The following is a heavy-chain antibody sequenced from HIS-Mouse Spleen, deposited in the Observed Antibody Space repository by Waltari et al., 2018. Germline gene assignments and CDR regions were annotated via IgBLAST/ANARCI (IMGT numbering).Heavy chain of an antibody. CDR2: MNPNGGNT. CDR1: GYTFTSYD. D-gene: IGHD2-15*01. J-gene: IGHJ4*02. Sequence: QVQLVQSGAEVKKPGASVKVSCTASGYTFTSYDSNWVGQATGQGLEWMGWMNPNGGNTGYAQKFQGRVTMTRNTSISTAYMELSSLRSEDTAVYYCARGEDEYCSGGSCYSDYWGQGTLVTVSS. CDR3: ARGEDEYCSGGSCYSDY. V-gene: IGHV1-8*01.